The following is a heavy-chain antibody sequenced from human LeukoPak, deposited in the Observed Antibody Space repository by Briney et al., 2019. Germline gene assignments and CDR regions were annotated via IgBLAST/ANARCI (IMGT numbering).Heavy chain of an antibody. CDR2: ISHDRSNS. D-gene: IGHD3-10*01. CDR1: GFTFSNYA. V-gene: IGHV3-30-3*01. J-gene: IGHJ4*02. CDR3: ARDLSGSYMSDY. Sequence: GRSLRLSCAASGFTFSNYAMHWARQAPGKGLEWVAFISHDRSNSCHADSVKGRFTISRDNSKNTLYLQMNSLTDEDTAVYYCARDLSGSYMSDYWGQGTLVTVSS.